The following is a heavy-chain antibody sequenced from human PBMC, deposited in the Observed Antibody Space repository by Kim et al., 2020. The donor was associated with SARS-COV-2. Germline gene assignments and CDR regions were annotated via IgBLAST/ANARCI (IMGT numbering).Heavy chain of an antibody. D-gene: IGHD2-15*01. CDR3: ARGGYCSGGNCYSGIGYLQH. Sequence: SETLSLTCTVSGGSINNYYWSWIRQPPGKGLEWIGNIFYSGSTNYNPSLKSRVTISVDTSKNQFSLKLSSVTAADTAVYYCARGGYCSGGNCYSGIGYLQHWGQGTQVTVPS. J-gene: IGHJ1*01. CDR1: GGSINNYY. CDR2: IFYSGST. V-gene: IGHV4-59*01.